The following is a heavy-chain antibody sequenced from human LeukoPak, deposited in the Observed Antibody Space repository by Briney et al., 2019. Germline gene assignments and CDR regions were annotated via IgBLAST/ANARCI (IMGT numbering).Heavy chain of an antibody. CDR1: GGSLSSCY. D-gene: IGHD5-18*01. CDR3: ARAGGYGGSLAY. CDR2: LYYSGST. V-gene: IGHV4-59*01. J-gene: IGHJ4*02. Sequence: KPSETLSLPCTVSGGSLSSCYWGWLRQPPGKGLEWIGHLYYSGSTNYNPSLKSRVTISVDTSKNQFSLKLSSVTAADTAVYYCARAGGYGGSLAYWGQGALVTVSS.